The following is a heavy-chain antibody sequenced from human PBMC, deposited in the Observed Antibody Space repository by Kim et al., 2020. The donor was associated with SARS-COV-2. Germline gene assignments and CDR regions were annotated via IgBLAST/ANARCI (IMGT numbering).Heavy chain of an antibody. CDR2: IYSGGST. CDR1: GFTVSSNY. Sequence: GGSLRLSCAASGFTVSSNYMSWVRQAPGKGLEWVSVIYSGGSTYYADSVKGRFTISRDNSKNTLYLQMNSLRAEDTAVYYCARALQYDFWSGYYYFDYWGQGTLVTVSS. CDR3: ARALQYDFWSGYYYFDY. D-gene: IGHD3-3*01. J-gene: IGHJ4*02. V-gene: IGHV3-66*01.